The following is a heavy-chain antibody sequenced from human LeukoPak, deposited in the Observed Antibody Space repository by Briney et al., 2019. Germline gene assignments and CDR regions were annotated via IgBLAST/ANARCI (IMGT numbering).Heavy chain of an antibody. CDR1: GFILSSYD. Sequence: GGSLRLSCAASGFILSSYDMQSVRQAPGKGLEWAAFIRYDGNTKNYPDSVKGRFTISRDSSKNTLYLQMNSQRAEDTAVNYCVRDRNGYYVYWGQGTLVTASS. V-gene: IGHV3-30*02. CDR3: VRDRNGYYVY. J-gene: IGHJ4*02. CDR2: IRYDGNTK. D-gene: IGHD3-3*01.